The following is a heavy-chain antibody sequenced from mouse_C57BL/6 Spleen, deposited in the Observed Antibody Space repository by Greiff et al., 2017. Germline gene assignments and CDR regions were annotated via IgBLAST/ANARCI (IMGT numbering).Heavy chain of an antibody. J-gene: IGHJ1*03. CDR1: GYAFSSYW. Sequence: QVQLKQSGAELVKPGASVKISCKASGYAFSSYWMNWVKQRPGKGLEWIGQIYPGDGDTNYNGKFKGKATLTADKSSSTAYMQLSSLTSEDSAVYFCARSDYDSSPYWYFDVWGTGTTVTVSS. D-gene: IGHD1-1*01. CDR3: ARSDYDSSPYWYFDV. V-gene: IGHV1-80*01. CDR2: IYPGDGDT.